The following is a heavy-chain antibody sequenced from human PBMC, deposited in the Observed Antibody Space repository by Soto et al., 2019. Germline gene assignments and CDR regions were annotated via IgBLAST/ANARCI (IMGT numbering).Heavy chain of an antibody. CDR2: INAGNGNT. J-gene: IGHJ4*02. CDR1: GYTFTSYA. Sequence: QVQFVQSGAEEKKPGASVKVSCKASGYTFTSYAMHWVRQAPGQRLEWMGWINAGNGNTEYSQKCQGRITITRDTSATTAYMELSSLRSEDTAVYYCARGGSSGYNPLDYWGQGTLVTVSS. D-gene: IGHD3-22*01. CDR3: ARGGSSGYNPLDY. V-gene: IGHV1-3*05.